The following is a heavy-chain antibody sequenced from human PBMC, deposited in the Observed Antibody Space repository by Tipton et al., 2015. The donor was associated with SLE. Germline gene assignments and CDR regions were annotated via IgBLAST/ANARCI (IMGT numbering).Heavy chain of an antibody. J-gene: IGHJ5*02. CDR1: GYTFTGSY. D-gene: IGHD6-13*01. CDR2: TNSNSGGT. Sequence: QPGVEVKKPGASVKVPCKASGYTFTGSYMHWVRQAPGHGLEWMGRTNSNSGGTNYAQKFQGRVTMTRDTSISTAYMDRSRLRSDDTAVYYCARAYSGTWYGWFDPWGQGTLVTVSS. V-gene: IGHV1-2*06. CDR3: ARAYSGTWYGWFDP.